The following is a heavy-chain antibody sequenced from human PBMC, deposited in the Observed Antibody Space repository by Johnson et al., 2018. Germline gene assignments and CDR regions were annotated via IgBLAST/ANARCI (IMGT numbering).Heavy chain of an antibody. CDR3: TKTYCTTTNGPGPGPNGLDV. Sequence: VQLLESGGGLVQPGGSLRLSCAASGFTFSNYAMSWVRQAPGKGLEWVSGISDSGGSTFYADSVKGRFTISRDDSKNTVYLQMNSLSAEDTALYHCTKTYCTTTNGPGPGPNGLDVWGQGTRVTVSS. CDR1: GFTFSNYA. V-gene: IGHV3-23*01. D-gene: IGHD2-8*01. CDR2: ISDSGGST. J-gene: IGHJ3*01.